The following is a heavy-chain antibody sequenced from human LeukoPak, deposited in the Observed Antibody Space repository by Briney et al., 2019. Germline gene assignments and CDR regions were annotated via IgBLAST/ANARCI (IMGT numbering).Heavy chain of an antibody. CDR1: GVSISSNY. CDR2: TYTSGSI. Sequence: SETLSLTCTVSGVSISSNYWSWIRQPAGKGLEWIGRTYTSGSINYNPSLKSRVTMSVDTSKNQFSLNLSSVTAADTAVYYCAKVGGDYWYFDLWGRGTLVTVSS. V-gene: IGHV4-4*07. D-gene: IGHD4-17*01. J-gene: IGHJ2*01. CDR3: AKVGGDYWYFDL.